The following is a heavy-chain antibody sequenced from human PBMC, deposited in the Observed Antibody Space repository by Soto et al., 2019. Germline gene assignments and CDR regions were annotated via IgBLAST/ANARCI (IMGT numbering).Heavy chain of an antibody. D-gene: IGHD2-8*01. CDR1: GGSISSYY. Sequence: PSETLSLTCTVSGGSISSYYWSWIRQPPGKGLEWIGYIYYSGSTNYNPSLKSRVTISVDTSKNQFSLKLNSVTAADTAVYYCAALNSYCTNGVCYTEGLYYYMDVWGKGTTVTVSS. J-gene: IGHJ6*03. CDR2: IYYSGST. CDR3: AALNSYCTNGVCYTEGLYYYMDV. V-gene: IGHV4-59*08.